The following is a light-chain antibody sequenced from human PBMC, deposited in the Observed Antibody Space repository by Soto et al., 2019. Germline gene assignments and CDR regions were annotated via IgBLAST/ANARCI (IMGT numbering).Light chain of an antibody. J-gene: IGLJ2*01. CDR1: NIGSKS. Sequence: SYELTQPPSMSEAPGQTATITCGGNNIGSKSVQWYQQKSGQAPVLVVYDDSDRPSGIPERFSGSNSGNTATLTISRVEAEDEADYSCQVWDSGPDHVVFGGGTQLTVL. CDR2: DDS. CDR3: QVWDSGPDHVV. V-gene: IGLV3-21*02.